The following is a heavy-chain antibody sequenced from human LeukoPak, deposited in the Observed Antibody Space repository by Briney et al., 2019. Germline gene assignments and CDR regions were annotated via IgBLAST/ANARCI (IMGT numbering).Heavy chain of an antibody. CDR1: GFTFSSYE. CDR2: ISSSGSTI. CDR3: TRSSGGPQAGFDY. V-gene: IGHV3-48*03. Sequence: GGSLRLSCAASGFTFSSYEMNWVRQAPGKGLEWVSYISSSGSTIYYADSVKGRFTISRDNAKNSLYLQMNSLKTEDTAVYYCTRSSGGPQAGFDYWGQGTLVTVSS. J-gene: IGHJ4*02. D-gene: IGHD6-25*01.